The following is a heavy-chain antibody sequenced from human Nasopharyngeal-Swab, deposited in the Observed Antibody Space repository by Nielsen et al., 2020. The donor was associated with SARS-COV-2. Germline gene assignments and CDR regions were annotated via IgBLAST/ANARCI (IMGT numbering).Heavy chain of an antibody. D-gene: IGHD5-18*01. CDR3: ARDPSYGRKFDY. CDR2: ISSSSSTI. V-gene: IGHV3-48*02. Sequence: WIRQPPGKGLEWGSYISSSSSTIYYADSVKGRFTISRDNAKNSLYLQMNSLRDEDTAVYYCARDPSYGRKFDYWGQGTLVTVSS. J-gene: IGHJ4*02.